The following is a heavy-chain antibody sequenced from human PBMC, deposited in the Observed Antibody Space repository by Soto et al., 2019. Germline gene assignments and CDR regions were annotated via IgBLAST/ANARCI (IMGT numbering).Heavy chain of an antibody. D-gene: IGHD3-10*01. CDR1: GGTFSSYT. Sequence: QVQLVQSGAEVKKPGSSVKVSCKASGGTFSSYTISWVRQAPGQGLEWMGRIIPILGIANYAQKFQGRVPIDAKKSTSTVHMEQSSLRSEDTAVYYCARDKGVTSRVRGGRRVSGMDVWGRGTTVTVSS. CDR2: IIPILGIA. J-gene: IGHJ6*02. CDR3: ARDKGVTSRVRGGRRVSGMDV. V-gene: IGHV1-69*08.